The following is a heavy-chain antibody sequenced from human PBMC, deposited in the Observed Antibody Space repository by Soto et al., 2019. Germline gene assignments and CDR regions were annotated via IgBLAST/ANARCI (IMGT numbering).Heavy chain of an antibody. J-gene: IGHJ5*02. CDR1: GYTFTSYV. D-gene: IGHD3-22*01. CDR2: ISAYNGNT. Sequence: ASVKVSCKASGYTFTSYVISWVRQAPGQGLEWMGWISAYNGNTNYAQKLQGRVTMTSDTSTSTAYRELRSLRSDDTAMYYRARKKSGDSRGYYNNWFDTWGQGNLVTVSS. V-gene: IGHV1-18*04. CDR3: ARKKSGDSRGYYNNWFDT.